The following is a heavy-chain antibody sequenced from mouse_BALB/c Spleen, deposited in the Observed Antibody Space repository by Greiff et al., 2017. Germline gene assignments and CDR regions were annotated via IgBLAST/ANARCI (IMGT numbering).Heavy chain of an antibody. D-gene: IGHD1-1*01. CDR1: GYSFTGYY. CDR3: ARSGDYVEAMDD. CDR2: ISCYNGAT. J-gene: IGHJ4*01. Sequence: LVKTGASVKISCKASGYSFTGYYMHWVKQSHGKSLEWIGYISCYNGATSYNQKFKGKATFTVDTASSTAYMQFNSLTSEDSAVYYCARSGDYVEAMDDWGQGTSVTVSS. V-gene: IGHV1S34*01.